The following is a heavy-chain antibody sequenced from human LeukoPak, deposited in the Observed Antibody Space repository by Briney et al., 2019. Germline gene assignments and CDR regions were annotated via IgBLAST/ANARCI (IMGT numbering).Heavy chain of an antibody. J-gene: IGHJ4*02. V-gene: IGHV3-49*03. CDR1: GFTFRDYT. CDR2: IRKKADGGTP. Sequence: PGRSLRLSCTGSGFTFRDYTMTWIRQAPGKGLEWVSFIRKKADGGTPEYAASVKGRFTISRDDSKSIAYLQMNSLKTDDTAVHYCTTDPPTRYWGQGTLVSVSS. D-gene: IGHD1-26*01. CDR3: TTDPPTRY.